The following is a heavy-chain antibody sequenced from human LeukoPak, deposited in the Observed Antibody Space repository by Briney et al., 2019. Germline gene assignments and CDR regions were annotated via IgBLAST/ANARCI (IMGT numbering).Heavy chain of an antibody. CDR3: ARDRDYYDSSILWY. J-gene: IGHJ4*02. CDR1: GFTFSSYS. Sequence: GGSLRLSCAASGFTFSSYSMNWVRQAPGKGLEWVSSISSSSSYIYYADSVKGRFTISRDNAKNSLYLQMNSLRAEDTAVYYCARDRDYYDSSILWYWGQGTLVTVSS. D-gene: IGHD3-22*01. V-gene: IGHV3-21*01. CDR2: ISSSSSYI.